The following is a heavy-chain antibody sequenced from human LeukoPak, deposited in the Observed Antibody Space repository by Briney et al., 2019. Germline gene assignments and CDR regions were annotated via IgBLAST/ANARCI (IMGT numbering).Heavy chain of an antibody. V-gene: IGHV1-2*06. D-gene: IGHD3-10*01. CDR3: ARDVVRALGTTIEYYYYGMDV. CDR1: GYTFTSYD. CDR2: INPNSGGT. Sequence: ASVKVSCKASGYTFTSYDINWVRQAPGQGLEWMGRINPNSGGTNYAQKFQGRVTMTRDTSISTAYMELSRLRSDDTAVYYCARDVVRALGTTIEYYYYGMDVWGQGTTVTVSS. J-gene: IGHJ6*02.